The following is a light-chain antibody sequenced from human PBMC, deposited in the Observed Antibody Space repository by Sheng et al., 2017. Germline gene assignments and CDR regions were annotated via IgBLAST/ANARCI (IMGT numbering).Light chain of an antibody. J-gene: IGKJ4*01. V-gene: IGKV3-11*01. CDR2: DAS. CDR3: QHRSNWPLT. Sequence: LLTQSPGTLSLSPGERATLSCRASQSVRSYLAWYQQKSGQAPRLLIYDASNRATGIPARFSGSGSGTDFTLTISSLEPEDFAVYYCQHRSNWPLTFGGGTKVEIK. CDR1: QSVRSY.